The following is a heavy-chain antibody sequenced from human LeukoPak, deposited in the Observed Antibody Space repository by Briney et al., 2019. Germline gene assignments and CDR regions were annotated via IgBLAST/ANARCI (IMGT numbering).Heavy chain of an antibody. V-gene: IGHV4-31*03. Sequence: SQTLSLTCTVSGGSISSGGYYWSWIRQHPGKGLEWIGYIYYSGSTYYNPSLKSRVTISVDTSKNQFSLKLSSVTAADTAVYYCARGNSYGYRSAEYFQHWGQGTLVTVPS. CDR1: GGSISSGGYY. D-gene: IGHD5-18*01. J-gene: IGHJ1*01. CDR2: IYYSGST. CDR3: ARGNSYGYRSAEYFQH.